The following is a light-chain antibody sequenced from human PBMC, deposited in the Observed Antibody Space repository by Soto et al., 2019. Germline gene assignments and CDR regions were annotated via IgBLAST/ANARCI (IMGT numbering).Light chain of an antibody. J-gene: IGLJ1*01. CDR3: SSYTGGNPSYV. V-gene: IGLV2-8*01. Sequence: VLTQPPSASGSPGQSVTISCTGTSSDVGGYDYVSWYQQHPGKAPKLMIYEVTMRPSGVSDRFSGSKSGNTASLTVSGLXAEDEADYYCSSYTGGNPSYVFGTGTKVTVL. CDR2: EVT. CDR1: SSDVGGYDY.